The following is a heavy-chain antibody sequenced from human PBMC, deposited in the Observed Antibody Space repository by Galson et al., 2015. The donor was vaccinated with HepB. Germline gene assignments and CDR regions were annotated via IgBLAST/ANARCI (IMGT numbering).Heavy chain of an antibody. CDR3: AKVGQWLVLPWYFDY. J-gene: IGHJ4*02. CDR1: GFTFSSYA. Sequence: SLRLSCAASGFTFSSYAMSWVRQAPGKGLEWVSAISGSGGSTYYADSVKGRFTISRDNSKNTLYLQMNSLRAEDTAVYYCAKVGQWLVLPWYFDYWGQGARVTVSS. V-gene: IGHV3-23*01. D-gene: IGHD6-19*01. CDR2: ISGSGGST.